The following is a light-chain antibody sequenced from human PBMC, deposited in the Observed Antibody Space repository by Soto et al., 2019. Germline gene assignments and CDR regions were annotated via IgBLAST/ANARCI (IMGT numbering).Light chain of an antibody. CDR1: SSDASGYKY. J-gene: IGLJ1*01. Sequence: QSALTQARSVSGYPGQSVTISCTGTSSDASGYKYVSWYQQHPGKAPKLIIFDVTERPSGVPDRFSGSKSGNTASLTISGLHSYDLSDYYRSLYAFPSVFGSGT. CDR2: DVT. CDR3: SLYAFPSV. V-gene: IGLV2-11*01.